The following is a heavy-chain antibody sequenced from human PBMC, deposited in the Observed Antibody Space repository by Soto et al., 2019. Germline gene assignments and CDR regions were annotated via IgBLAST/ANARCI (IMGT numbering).Heavy chain of an antibody. D-gene: IGHD6-13*01. J-gene: IGHJ4*02. CDR3: ARPADLLKYSSSWFTAFDY. V-gene: IGHV3-33*01. Sequence: GGSLRLSCAASGFTFSSYGMHWVRQAPGKGLEWVAVIWYDGSNKYYADSVKGRFTISRDNSKNTLYLQMNSLRAEDTAVYYCARPADLLKYSSSWFTAFDYWGQGTLVTVSS. CDR2: IWYDGSNK. CDR1: GFTFSSYG.